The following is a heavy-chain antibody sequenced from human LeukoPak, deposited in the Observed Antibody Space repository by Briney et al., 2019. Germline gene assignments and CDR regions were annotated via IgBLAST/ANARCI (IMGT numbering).Heavy chain of an antibody. V-gene: IGHV3-43*02. CDR1: GFTFDDHA. Sequence: GGSLRLSCAASGFTFDDHAMHWVRQAPGKGLEWVSLISGDGGSTYYADSVKGRFTISRDNTKNSLHLQMIFLRTEDTALYYCTKDLGFYYYYGMDVWGQGTTVTVSS. J-gene: IGHJ6*02. CDR3: TKDLGFYYYYGMDV. CDR2: ISGDGGST.